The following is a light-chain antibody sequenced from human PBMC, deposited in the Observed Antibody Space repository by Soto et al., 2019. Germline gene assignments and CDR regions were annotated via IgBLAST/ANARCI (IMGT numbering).Light chain of an antibody. CDR2: GAT. CDR3: QQYGSSPRT. J-gene: IGKJ1*01. V-gene: IGKV3-20*01. Sequence: EIVLTQSPGTLSSSPGERATLSCRASQSVSSNLLAWYQQKPGQAPRLLIYGATNRATGIPDRFSGSGSGTDFTLTISRLEPEDFAVYYCQQYGSSPRTFGQGTKVEIK. CDR1: QSVSSNL.